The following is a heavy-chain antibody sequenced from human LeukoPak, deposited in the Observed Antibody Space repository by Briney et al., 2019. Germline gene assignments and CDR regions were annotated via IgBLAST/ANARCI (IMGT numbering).Heavy chain of an antibody. D-gene: IGHD6-13*01. Sequence: SETLSLTCTVSGGSISNYYWNWIRQPPGKGLEWIGEINHSGSTNYNPSLKSRVTISVDTSKNRFSLKLSSVTAADTAVYYCARSLGSSWYVYYYYYMDVWGKGTTVTVSS. CDR2: INHSGST. CDR3: ARSLGSSWYVYYYYYMDV. CDR1: GGSISNYY. J-gene: IGHJ6*03. V-gene: IGHV4-34*01.